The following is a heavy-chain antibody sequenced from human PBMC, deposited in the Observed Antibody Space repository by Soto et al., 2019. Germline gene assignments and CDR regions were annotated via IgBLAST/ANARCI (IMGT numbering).Heavy chain of an antibody. CDR2: IGSKANSYAT. D-gene: IGHD2-2*01. J-gene: IGHJ4*02. CDR3: TCDCSSTSCRLGI. V-gene: IGHV3-73*02. CDR1: GFTFSGLA. Sequence: EVQLVESGGGLVQPGGSWKLSGAASGFTFSGLAWHGVGRASGKGRGGVGRIGSKANSYATTYAASVKDRFTVSRDDSKNTAYLQMNSLKTEDTAVYYCTCDCSSTSCRLGIWGQGTLVTVSS.